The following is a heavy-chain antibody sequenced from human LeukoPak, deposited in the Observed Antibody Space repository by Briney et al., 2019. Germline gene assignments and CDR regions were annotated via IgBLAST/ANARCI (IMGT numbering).Heavy chain of an antibody. J-gene: IGHJ4*02. CDR2: ISSSGSTI. V-gene: IGHV3-48*03. CDR3: ATKISGSYYEYTDY. Sequence: GGSLRLSCAASGFTFRSYEMNWVRQAPGKGLEWVSYISSSGSTIYYADSLKGRFANSRDNAKNSLYLQMNSLRAEDTAVYYCATKISGSYYEYTDYWGQGTLVTVSS. CDR1: GFTFRSYE. D-gene: IGHD1-26*01.